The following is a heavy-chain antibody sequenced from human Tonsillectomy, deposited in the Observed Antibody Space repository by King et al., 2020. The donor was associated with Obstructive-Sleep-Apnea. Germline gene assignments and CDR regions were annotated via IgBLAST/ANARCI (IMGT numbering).Heavy chain of an antibody. CDR1: GGSISSSRYH. CDR3: ARGGGSCSGGSCYSFAS. CDR2: IYYSGTT. J-gene: IGHJ4*02. Sequence: QLQESGPGLVKPSETLSLTCSVSGGSISSSRYHWGWIRQSPGKGLEWIASIYYSGTTYYNPDLNSRVIISVDTSRYQFYLRLTSVTAADTAVYYFARGGGSCSGGSCYSFASSGRGMLVTVSS. V-gene: IGHV4-39*07. D-gene: IGHD2-15*01.